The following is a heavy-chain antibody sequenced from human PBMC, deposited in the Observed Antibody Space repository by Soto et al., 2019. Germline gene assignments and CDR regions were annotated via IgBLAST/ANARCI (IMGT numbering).Heavy chain of an antibody. V-gene: IGHV3-73*02. J-gene: IGHJ4*02. Sequence: EVQLVESGGGLVQPGGSLKVSCAATGFTFSGSAMHWVRQASGKGLEWVGRIRSKANSYATTYAASVKGRFTISRDDSKSTADLQMNSLKTEDTAVYYCTFTKTSIPYWGQGTLVTVSS. CDR1: GFTFSGSA. CDR2: IRSKANSYAT. D-gene: IGHD2-2*01. CDR3: TFTKTSIPY.